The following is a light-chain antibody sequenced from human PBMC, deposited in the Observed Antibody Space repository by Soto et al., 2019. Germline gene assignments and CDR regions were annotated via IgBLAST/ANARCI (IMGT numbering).Light chain of an antibody. J-gene: IGKJ4*01. Sequence: EIVMTQSPATLSVSPGERVTLSCRASQSAISNLAWYQQKPGQTPRLLIYDASTRATDIPARFSGSGSGTDFTLAISSLQSEDSAVYYCQQYDVWPALTFGGGTKVDIK. CDR2: DAS. V-gene: IGKV3-15*01. CDR3: QQYDVWPALT. CDR1: QSAISN.